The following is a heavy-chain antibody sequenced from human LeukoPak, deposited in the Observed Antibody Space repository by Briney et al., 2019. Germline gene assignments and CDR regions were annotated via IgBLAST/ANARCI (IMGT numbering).Heavy chain of an antibody. V-gene: IGHV1-18*01. J-gene: IGHJ6*03. CDR2: IDAYNGNT. D-gene: IGHD1-14*01. CDR3: ARAGSYYYMDV. Sequence: ASVKVSCKASGYTVTSSVISCVRPAPGQGLEWMGWIDAYNGNTNYAQKLQGRVTMTTDTSTTTAYMELRSLRLDDTAVYYCARAGSYYYMDVWGKGTTVTVSS. CDR1: GYTVTSSV.